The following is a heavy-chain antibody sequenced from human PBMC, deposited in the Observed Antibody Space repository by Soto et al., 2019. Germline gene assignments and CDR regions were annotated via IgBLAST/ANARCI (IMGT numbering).Heavy chain of an antibody. V-gene: IGHV1-69*19. D-gene: IGHD3-10*01. CDR1: GGTFNTYA. CDR3: AREVQVHTPAFVY. J-gene: IGHJ4*02. Sequence: QVQLVQSGAEMKKPGSSVKVSCQSSGGTFNTYAMNWVRQAPGQGPEWMGDISPMFGAANYAPKFQGRVTITADESTVTSYVQLSSLTSEDTALYFCAREVQVHTPAFVYWGQGTLVTVSS. CDR2: ISPMFGAA.